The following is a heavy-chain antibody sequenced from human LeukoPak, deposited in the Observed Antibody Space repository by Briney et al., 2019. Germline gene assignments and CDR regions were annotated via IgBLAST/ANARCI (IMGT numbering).Heavy chain of an antibody. CDR1: GFTFRSHG. Sequence: GGSLRLSCAASGFTFRSHGIHWVRQAPGKGLDWVAFIRYDGSNKYYADSVKGRFTISRDNSKDTLYLQMNSLRAEDTAVYYCAKDSGNTMVRGVINYYFDYWGQGTLVTVSS. V-gene: IGHV3-30*02. J-gene: IGHJ4*02. CDR3: AKDSGNTMVRGVINYYFDY. CDR2: IRYDGSNK. D-gene: IGHD3-10*01.